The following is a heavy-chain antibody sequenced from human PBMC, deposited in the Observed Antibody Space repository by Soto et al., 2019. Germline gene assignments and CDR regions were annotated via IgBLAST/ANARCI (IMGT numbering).Heavy chain of an antibody. CDR2: VSHDGRNT. D-gene: IGHD6-19*01. J-gene: IGHJ4*02. CDR3: AKGGRQWLVTSDFNY. V-gene: IGHV3-30*18. Sequence: VQLVESGGGVVQPGRSLRLSCAASGFTFSDYAMHWVRQAPGKGLEWVAVVSHDGRNTHYADSVKGRFTSSRGSSKNTVSLEMTSLRAEDTAVYYCAKGGRQWLVTSDFNYWGQGALVTVTS. CDR1: GFTFSDYA.